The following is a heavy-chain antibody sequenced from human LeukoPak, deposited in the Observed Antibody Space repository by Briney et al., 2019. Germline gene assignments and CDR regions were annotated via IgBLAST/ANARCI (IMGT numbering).Heavy chain of an antibody. CDR3: ARDRRFLEWLTEGMDV. CDR2: IYSGGST. V-gene: IGHV3-53*04. D-gene: IGHD3-3*01. CDR1: GFTFXSNY. Sequence: GGSLRLSCAASGFTFXSNYMSWVRQAPGKGLEWVSVIYSGGSTYYADSVKGRFTISRHNSKNTLYLQMNSLRAEDTAVYYCARDRRFLEWLTEGMDVWGQGTTVTVSS. J-gene: IGHJ6*02.